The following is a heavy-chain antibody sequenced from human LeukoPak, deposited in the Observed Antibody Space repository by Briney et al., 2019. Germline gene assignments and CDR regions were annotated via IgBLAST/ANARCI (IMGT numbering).Heavy chain of an antibody. CDR1: GFTFSSYS. D-gene: IGHD6-6*01. V-gene: IGHV3-21*01. J-gene: IGHJ5*02. CDR3: ARGPTHLYSSSSTPSWFDP. CDR2: ISSSSSYI. Sequence: GGSLRLSCAASGFTFSSYSMNWVRQAPGKGLEWVSSISSSSSYIYYADSVKGRFTISRDNAKNSLYLQMNSLRAEDTAVYYCARGPTHLYSSSSTPSWFDPWGQGTLDTVSS.